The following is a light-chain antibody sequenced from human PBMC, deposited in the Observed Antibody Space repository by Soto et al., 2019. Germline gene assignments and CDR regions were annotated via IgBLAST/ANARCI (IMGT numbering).Light chain of an antibody. V-gene: IGLV1-51*02. J-gene: IGLJ3*02. CDR3: GTWDNSLSGWV. CDR1: SSNIGNNY. Sequence: QSVLTQPPSVSAAPGQKVTISCSGSSSNIGNNYVSWYQQLPGTAPKLLISLNNERPSGIPGRFSGSKSGASATLDITGLQTGDEADYYCGTWDNSLSGWVFGGGTKVTVL. CDR2: LNN.